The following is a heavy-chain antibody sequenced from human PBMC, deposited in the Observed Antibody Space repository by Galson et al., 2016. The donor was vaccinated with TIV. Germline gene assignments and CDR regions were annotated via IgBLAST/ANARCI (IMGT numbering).Heavy chain of an antibody. CDR3: ARDGPNWNYHYYYMDV. CDR1: GCTFTGYY. J-gene: IGHJ6*03. V-gene: IGHV1-2*02. Sequence: SVKVSCRASGCTFTGYYMHWVRQAPGQGLEWMGWINPNSGGTHYAQQFQGRVAMTRDKSISTAYMELRRLRSDDTAVYYCARDGPNWNYHYYYMDVWGKGTTVTVSS. D-gene: IGHD4/OR15-4a*01. CDR2: INPNSGGT.